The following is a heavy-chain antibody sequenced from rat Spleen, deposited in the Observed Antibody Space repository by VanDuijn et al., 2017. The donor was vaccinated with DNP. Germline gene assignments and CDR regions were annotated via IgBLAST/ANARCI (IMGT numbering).Heavy chain of an antibody. D-gene: IGHD1-5*01. J-gene: IGHJ3*01. Sequence: EVQLQESGSGLVRPSQSLSLTCSVTGSSITSNYWGWIRKFPGNKMEYIGHISYSGSTNYNPSLRSRISITRDTSKNLFFLHLNSVTTEDTATYYCARWTRYFDYWGQGTLVTVSS. V-gene: IGHV3-1*01. CDR3: ARWTRYFDY. CDR2: ISYSGST. CDR1: GSSITSNY.